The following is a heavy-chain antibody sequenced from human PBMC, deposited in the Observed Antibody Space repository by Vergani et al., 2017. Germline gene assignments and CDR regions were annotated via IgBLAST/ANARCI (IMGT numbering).Heavy chain of an antibody. CDR3: ARWSGAAGNWFDP. J-gene: IGHJ5*02. D-gene: IGHD3-3*01. CDR1: GGSISSYY. Sequence: QVQLQESGPGLVKPSETLSLTCTVSGGSISSYYWSWIRQPPGKGLEWIGYIYYRGSTNYNPSLKSRVTISVDTSKNQFSLKLSSVTAADTAVYYCARWSGAAGNWFDPWGQGTLVTVSS. CDR2: IYYRGST. V-gene: IGHV4-59*01.